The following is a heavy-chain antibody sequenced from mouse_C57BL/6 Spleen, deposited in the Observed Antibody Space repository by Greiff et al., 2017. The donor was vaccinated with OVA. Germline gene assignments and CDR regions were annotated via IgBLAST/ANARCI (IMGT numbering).Heavy chain of an antibody. CDR3: ARYYYGSSYDAMDY. Sequence: EVQLQQSGPELVKPGASVKISCKASGYTFTDYYMNWVKQSHGKSLEWIGDINPNNGGTSYNQKFKGKATLTVDKSSSTAYMELRSLTSEDSAVYYGARYYYGSSYDAMDYWGQGTSVTVSS. V-gene: IGHV1-26*01. D-gene: IGHD1-1*01. J-gene: IGHJ4*01. CDR2: INPNNGGT. CDR1: GYTFTDYY.